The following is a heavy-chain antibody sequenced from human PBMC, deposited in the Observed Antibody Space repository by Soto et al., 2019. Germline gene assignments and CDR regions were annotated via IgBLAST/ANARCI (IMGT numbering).Heavy chain of an antibody. Sequence: QGQLVESGGGVVQPGRSLRLSCAASGFTFSSYGMQWVRQAPGKGLEWVVVISNDGSKKYYADSVKGRFTISRDQSKNTLYLQMHSLRAEDTAVYFCAKERDNGADRYYFDDWGQGTLVTVSS. D-gene: IGHD2-8*01. J-gene: IGHJ4*02. CDR3: AKERDNGADRYYFDD. V-gene: IGHV3-30*18. CDR1: GFTFSSYG. CDR2: ISNDGSKK.